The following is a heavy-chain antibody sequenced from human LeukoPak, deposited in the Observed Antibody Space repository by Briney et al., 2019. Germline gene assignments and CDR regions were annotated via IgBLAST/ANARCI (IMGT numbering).Heavy chain of an antibody. CDR3: ARDSTMVRGVIGPFDY. Sequence: GRSPRLSCAASGFTFSSYGMHWVRQAPGKGLEWVAVIWYDGSNKYYADSVKGRFTISRDNSKNTLYLQMNSLRAEDTAVYYCARDSTMVRGVIGPFDYWGQGTLVTVSS. V-gene: IGHV3-33*01. CDR1: GFTFSSYG. CDR2: IWYDGSNK. J-gene: IGHJ4*02. D-gene: IGHD3-10*01.